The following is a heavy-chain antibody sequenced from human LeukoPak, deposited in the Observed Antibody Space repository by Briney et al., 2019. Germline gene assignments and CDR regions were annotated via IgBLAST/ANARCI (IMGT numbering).Heavy chain of an antibody. CDR1: GFTFSSYW. CDR2: INSDGSST. J-gene: IGHJ5*02. V-gene: IGHV3-74*01. CDR3: ARAGYSYDLGWFDP. Sequence: GGSLRLSCAASGFTFSSYWMHWVRQAPGKGLVWVSRINSDGSSTSHADSVKGRSTISRDNAKNTLYLQMNSLRAEDTAVYYCARAGYSYDLGWFDPWGQGTLVTVSS. D-gene: IGHD5-18*01.